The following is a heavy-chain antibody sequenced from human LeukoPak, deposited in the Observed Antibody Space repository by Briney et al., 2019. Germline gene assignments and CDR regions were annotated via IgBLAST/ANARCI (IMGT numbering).Heavy chain of an antibody. D-gene: IGHD3-9*01. CDR3: ARGALYDDILTGIDY. CDR2: ISSSGSCI. J-gene: IGHJ4*02. Sequence: GGSLGLSCAASGFTFSSYSMNWVRQAPGKGLEWVSSISSSGSCIYYADSVKGRFTISRDNAKNSMYLQMNSLRAEDTAVYYCARGALYDDILTGIDYWGQGTLVTVSP. V-gene: IGHV3-21*01. CDR1: GFTFSSYS.